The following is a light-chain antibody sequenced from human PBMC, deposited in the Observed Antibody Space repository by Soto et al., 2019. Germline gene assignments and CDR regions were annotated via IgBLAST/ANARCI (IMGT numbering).Light chain of an antibody. CDR1: SSNIGAGYD. CDR2: GNS. V-gene: IGLV1-40*01. J-gene: IGLJ1*01. CDR3: QSYDSSLSGYV. Sequence: QSVLTQPPSVSGAPGQRVTISCTGSSSNIGAGYDVHWYQQLPGTAPKLLIYGNSNRPSGVPDRFSGSKSGTSVSLAITGLQAEDEADDYCQSYDSSLSGYVFGTGTKVTVL.